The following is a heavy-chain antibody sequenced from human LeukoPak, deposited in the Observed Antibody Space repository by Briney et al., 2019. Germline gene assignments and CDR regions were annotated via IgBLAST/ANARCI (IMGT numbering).Heavy chain of an antibody. CDR1: GGSISSSNW. D-gene: IGHD2-2*01. CDR3: ARLPGYCSSTSCYHDAFDI. V-gene: IGHV4-4*02. Sequence: SGTLSLTCAVSGGSISSSNWWSWVRQPPGKGLEWIGEIYHSGSTNYNPSLKSRVTISIDKSKNQFSLKLSSVTAADTAVYYCARLPGYCSSTSCYHDAFDIWGQGTMVTVSS. J-gene: IGHJ3*02. CDR2: IYHSGST.